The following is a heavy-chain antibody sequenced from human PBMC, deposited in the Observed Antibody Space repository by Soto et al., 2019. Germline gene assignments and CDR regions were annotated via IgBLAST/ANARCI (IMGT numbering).Heavy chain of an antibody. V-gene: IGHV1-2*02. J-gene: IGHJ6*02. CDR1: GYTFTGYY. D-gene: IGHD5-18*01. Sequence: ASVKVSCKASGYTFTGYYMHWVRQAPGQGLEWMGWINPNSGGTNYAQKFQGRVTMTRDTSISTAYMELSRLRSDDTAVYYCARRIQLNYYYYYGMDVWGQGTTVTVSS. CDR2: INPNSGGT. CDR3: ARRIQLNYYYYYGMDV.